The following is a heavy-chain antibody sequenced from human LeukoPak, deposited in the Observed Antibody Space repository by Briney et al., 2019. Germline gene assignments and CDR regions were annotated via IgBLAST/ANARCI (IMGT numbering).Heavy chain of an antibody. CDR3: ARLWSTYCNGGSCPHQPNY. D-gene: IGHD2-15*01. CDR2: IYYSGST. CDR1: GGSINSYY. V-gene: IGHV4-59*08. Sequence: SETLSLTCTVSGGSINSYYWSWIRQPPGKGLEWIGYIYYSGSTNNNPSLKSRVTISVDTSKNQFSLKLSSVTAADTAVYYCARLWSTYCNGGSCPHQPNYWGQGTLVTVSS. J-gene: IGHJ4*02.